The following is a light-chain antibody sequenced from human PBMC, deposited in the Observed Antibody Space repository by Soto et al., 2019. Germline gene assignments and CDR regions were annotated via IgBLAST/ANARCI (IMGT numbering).Light chain of an antibody. CDR2: DVS. CDR1: SSDVGGYNY. CDR3: CSYAGNYNLV. V-gene: IGLV2-11*01. Sequence: QSALTQPRSVSGSPGQSVTISCTGTSSDVGGYNYVSWYQQHPGKAPKLMISDVSKRPSGVLDRFSGSKSGNTASLTISGLQAEDEADYYCCSYAGNYNLVFGGGTKVTVL. J-gene: IGLJ2*01.